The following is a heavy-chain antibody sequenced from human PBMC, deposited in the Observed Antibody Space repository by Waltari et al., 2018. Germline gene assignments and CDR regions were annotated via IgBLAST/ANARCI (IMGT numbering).Heavy chain of an antibody. Sequence: QLQLQESGPGLVKPSETLSLTCTVSGGSISSSSYYWGWIRQPPGKGLEWIGSIYYSGSTYYNPSLKSRVTISVDTSKNQFSLKLSSVTAADTAVYYCARVGPSMVRGVMPYNWFDPWGQGTLVTVSS. D-gene: IGHD3-10*01. CDR1: GGSISSSSYY. CDR3: ARVGPSMVRGVMPYNWFDP. CDR2: IYYSGST. V-gene: IGHV4-39*07. J-gene: IGHJ5*02.